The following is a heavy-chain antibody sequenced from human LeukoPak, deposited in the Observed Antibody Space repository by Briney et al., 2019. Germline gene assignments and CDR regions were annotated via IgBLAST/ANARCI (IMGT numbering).Heavy chain of an antibody. CDR3: ARAAQHYDFWSGSHLDYMDV. CDR1: GFSFSDVW. CDR2: ISSSSSYI. Sequence: GGSLRLSCVASGFSFSDVWMIWVRRAPGKGLEWVSSISSSSSYIYYVDSVKGRFTISRDNSKNTLYLQMNSLRAEDTAVYHCARAAQHYDFWSGSHLDYMDVWGKGTTVTVSS. J-gene: IGHJ6*03. V-gene: IGHV3-21*01. D-gene: IGHD3-3*01.